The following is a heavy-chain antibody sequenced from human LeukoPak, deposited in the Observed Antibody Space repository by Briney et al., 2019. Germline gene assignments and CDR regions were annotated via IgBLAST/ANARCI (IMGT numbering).Heavy chain of an antibody. D-gene: IGHD6-6*01. J-gene: IGHJ4*02. CDR3: AKRAARPAYYFDF. CDR1: GFTFDDYA. Sequence: GGSLRLSCAASGFTFDDYAMHWVRQAPGKGLEWVSLVSGDGGSTYYADSLKGRFTISRDNSKNTLYLQMNSLRAEDTAVYYCAKRAARPAYYFDFWGQGTLVTISS. CDR2: VSGDGGST. V-gene: IGHV3-43*02.